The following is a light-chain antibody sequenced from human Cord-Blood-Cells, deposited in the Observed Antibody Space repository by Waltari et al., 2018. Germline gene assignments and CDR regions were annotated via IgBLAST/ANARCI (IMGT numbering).Light chain of an antibody. J-gene: IGKJ2*01. Sequence: EIVMTQSPATLSLSLGERATLSCRASQSVSSSYLSWYQQKPGQAPRLLIYGASTRATGIPARFSGSGSGTDFTLTISSLQPEDFAVYYCQQDYNLPYTFGQGTKLEIK. CDR2: GAS. V-gene: IGKV3D-7*01. CDR1: QSVSSSY. CDR3: QQDYNLPYT.